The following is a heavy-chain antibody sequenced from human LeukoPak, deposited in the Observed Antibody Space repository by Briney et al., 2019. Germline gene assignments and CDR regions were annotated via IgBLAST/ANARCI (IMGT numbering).Heavy chain of an antibody. Sequence: GSLRLSCAASGFTFSSYAMSWVRQAPGKGLEWIGEINHSGSTNYNPSLKSRVTISVDTSKNQFSLKLSSVTAADTAVYYCARGQGSSWYYYYYYMDVWGKGTTVTVSS. CDR1: GFTFSSYA. J-gene: IGHJ6*03. CDR3: ARGQGSSWYYYYYYMDV. V-gene: IGHV4-34*01. D-gene: IGHD6-13*01. CDR2: INHSGST.